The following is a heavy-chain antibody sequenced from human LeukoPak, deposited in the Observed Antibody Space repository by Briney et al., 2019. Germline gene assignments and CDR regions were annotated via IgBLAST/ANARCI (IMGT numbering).Heavy chain of an antibody. J-gene: IGHJ4*02. D-gene: IGHD2-15*01. CDR2: IYYSRNT. CDR3: ARGGVGRYCSGGSRYEFDY. CDR1: GGSISSYY. Sequence: SETLSLTCTVSGGSISSYYWSWIRQPPGKGLEWIGYIYYSRNTNYNPSLKSRVTISVDTSKNQFSLKVTSATAADTAVYYCARGGVGRYCSGGSRYEFDYWGQGTLVTVSS. V-gene: IGHV4-59*01.